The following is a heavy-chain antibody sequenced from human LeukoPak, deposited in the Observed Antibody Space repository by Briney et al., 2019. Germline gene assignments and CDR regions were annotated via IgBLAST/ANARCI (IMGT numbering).Heavy chain of an antibody. CDR2: IYQDGSET. J-gene: IGHJ4*02. Sequence: GGSLRLSCAVSGFSFVGYWMTWVRQAPGKGREWVANIYQDGSETYYVDSVKGRFTISRDNAKNSLYLQMNSLRAEDTAVYYCSSGLYYFDYWGQGTLVTVSS. D-gene: IGHD3-22*01. V-gene: IGHV3-7*01. CDR1: GFSFVGYW. CDR3: SSGLYYFDY.